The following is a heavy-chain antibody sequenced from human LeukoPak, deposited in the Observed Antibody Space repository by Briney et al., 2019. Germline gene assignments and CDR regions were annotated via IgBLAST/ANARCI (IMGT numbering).Heavy chain of an antibody. Sequence: SETLSLTCTVSGGSISSSSYYWGWIRQPPGKGLEWIGSIYYSGSTYYNPSLKSRVTISVDTSKNQFSLKLSSVTAADTAVYYCASLEGCQLLVGVFDYWGQGTLVTVSS. CDR3: ASLEGCQLLVGVFDY. V-gene: IGHV4-39*01. CDR2: IYYSGST. CDR1: GGSISSSSYY. J-gene: IGHJ4*02. D-gene: IGHD6-19*01.